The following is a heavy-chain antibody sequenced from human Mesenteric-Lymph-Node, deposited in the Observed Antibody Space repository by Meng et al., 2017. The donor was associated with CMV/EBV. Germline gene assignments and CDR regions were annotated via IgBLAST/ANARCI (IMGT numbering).Heavy chain of an antibody. J-gene: IGHJ4*02. Sequence: QVQLQQWGAGLLKPSETLSLTCAVYGGSFSAYYWSWIRQPPGKGLEWIGEINHSGSTNYNPSLKSRITISVDTSKNQSSLKLPSVTAADTAVYFCASLAPLNNTKDKIPSGYWGQGTLVTVSS. D-gene: IGHD1-14*01. CDR3: ASLAPLNNTKDKIPSGY. CDR2: INHSGST. V-gene: IGHV4-34*01. CDR1: GGSFSAYY.